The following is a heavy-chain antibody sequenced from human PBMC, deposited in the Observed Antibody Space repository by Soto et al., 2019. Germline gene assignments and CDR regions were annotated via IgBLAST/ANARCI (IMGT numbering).Heavy chain of an antibody. J-gene: IGHJ5*02. CDR3: GRHPYDFWSGYHDNWFAP. Sequence: ASVKVSCKASGYTFTSYYMHWVRQAPGQGLEWMGIINASGGGTSYAQKLQGRVTMTRDTSTNIAYMELRSLTSDDTAVYYCGRHPYDFWSGYHDNWFAPWGQGTLVTVSS. CDR1: GYTFTSYY. V-gene: IGHV1-46*01. D-gene: IGHD3-3*01. CDR2: INASGGGT.